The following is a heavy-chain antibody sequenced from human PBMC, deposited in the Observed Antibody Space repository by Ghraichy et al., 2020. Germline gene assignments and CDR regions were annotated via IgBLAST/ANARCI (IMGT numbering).Heavy chain of an antibody. Sequence: GGSLRLSCAASGFTFSSYAMSWVRQAPGKGLEWVSAISGSGGSTYYADSVKGRFTISRDNSKNTLYLQMNSLRAEDKAVYYCAKDTGYCTNGVCFPSYYGMDVWGQGTTVTVSS. D-gene: IGHD2-8*01. CDR1: GFTFSSYA. V-gene: IGHV3-23*01. CDR3: AKDTGYCTNGVCFPSYYGMDV. J-gene: IGHJ6*02. CDR2: ISGSGGST.